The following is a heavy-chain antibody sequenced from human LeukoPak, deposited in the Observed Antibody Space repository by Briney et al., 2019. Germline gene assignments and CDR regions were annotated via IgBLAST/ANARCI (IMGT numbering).Heavy chain of an antibody. Sequence: GGSLRLSCAASGFTFSNYAMSWVRQAPGKGPEWVSYISSSGSTIYYADSVKGRFTISRDNAKNSLYLQMNSLRAEDTAVYYCARVMAGVFDYWGQGTLVTVSS. CDR2: ISSSGSTI. D-gene: IGHD3-16*01. J-gene: IGHJ4*02. CDR3: ARVMAGVFDY. CDR1: GFTFSNYA. V-gene: IGHV3-48*03.